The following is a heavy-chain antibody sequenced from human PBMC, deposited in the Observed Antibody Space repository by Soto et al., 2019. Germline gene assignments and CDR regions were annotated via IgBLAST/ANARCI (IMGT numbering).Heavy chain of an antibody. CDR2: IWYDGSNK. J-gene: IGHJ4*02. CDR1: GFTFSSYG. Sequence: QVQLVESGGGVVQPGRSLRLSCAASGFTFSSYGMHWVRQAPGKGLEWVAVIWYDGSNKYYADSVKGRFTISRDNSKNTLYLQMNNLRDEDTAVYYCARAGEGSMTYYYFDYWGQGTLVTVSS. CDR3: ARAGEGSMTYYYFDY. V-gene: IGHV3-33*01. D-gene: IGHD3-16*01.